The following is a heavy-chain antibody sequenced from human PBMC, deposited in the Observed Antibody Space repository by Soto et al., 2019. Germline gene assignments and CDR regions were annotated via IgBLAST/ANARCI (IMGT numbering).Heavy chain of an antibody. CDR1: GYTFTSYG. CDR2: ISAYNGNT. D-gene: IGHD1-1*01. CDR3: ARDIGWDDVSVGYDYSGMDA. V-gene: IGHV1-18*01. Sequence: ASVKVSCKASGYTFTSYGINWLRQAPGHGLEWMGWISAYNGNTNYAQKLQGRVTMTTDTSTSTAYMELRSLRSDDTAVYNCARDIGWDDVSVGYDYSGMDAWGQGTTVT. J-gene: IGHJ6*02.